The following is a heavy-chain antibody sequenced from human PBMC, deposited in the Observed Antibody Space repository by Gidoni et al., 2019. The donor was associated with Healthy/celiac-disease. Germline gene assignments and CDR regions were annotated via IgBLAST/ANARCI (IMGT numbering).Heavy chain of an antibody. CDR1: GYRFTSYW. J-gene: IGHJ6*02. CDR3: ARHGWNTGGLYGMDV. CDR2: IYPGDSDT. D-gene: IGHD1-1*01. Sequence: EVQLVQSGAEVKKPGASLKISSTGSGYRFTSYWIGWVRQMPGKGLEWMGIIYPGDSDTRYSPSFQGQVTISADKSISTAYLQWSSLKASDTAMYYCARHGWNTGGLYGMDVWGQGTTVTVSS. V-gene: IGHV5-51*01.